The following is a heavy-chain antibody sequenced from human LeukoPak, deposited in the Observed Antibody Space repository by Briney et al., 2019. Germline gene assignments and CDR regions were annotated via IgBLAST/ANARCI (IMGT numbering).Heavy chain of an antibody. V-gene: IGHV3-23*01. CDR1: GFTFSSYA. CDR2: ICGSGGST. J-gene: IGHJ4*02. Sequence: GGSLRLSCAASGFTFSSYAMSWVRQAPGKGLEWVSAICGSGGSTYYADSVKGRFTISRDNSKNTLYLQMNSLRAEDTAVYYCAKVSPTSDDYCIGGSCDYWGQGTLVTVSS. CDR3: AKVSPTSDDYCIGGSCDY. D-gene: IGHD2-15*01.